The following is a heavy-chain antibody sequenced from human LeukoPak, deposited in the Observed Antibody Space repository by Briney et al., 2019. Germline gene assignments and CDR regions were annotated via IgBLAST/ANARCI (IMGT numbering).Heavy chain of an antibody. Sequence: QAGGSLRLSCAASGFTFSSYAMSWVRQAPGKGLEWVSVIYSGGSTFYADSVKGRFTISRDNSKNTLYLQMNSLRAEDTAVYYCASDSYSPEYFQHWGQGTLVTVSS. V-gene: IGHV3-66*01. CDR2: IYSGGST. CDR3: ASDSYSPEYFQH. D-gene: IGHD2-15*01. J-gene: IGHJ1*01. CDR1: GFTFSSYA.